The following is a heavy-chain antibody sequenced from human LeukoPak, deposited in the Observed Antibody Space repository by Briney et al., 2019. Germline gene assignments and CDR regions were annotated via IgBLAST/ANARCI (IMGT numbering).Heavy chain of an antibody. Sequence: GRSLRLSCAASGFTFSSSGMHWVRQAPGKGLEWVAVISYDGSYKYYADSVKGRFTISRDNSKNTLYLQMNSLRAEDTAVYYCAKDRASTTLRYFDYWGQGTLVTVSS. CDR2: ISYDGSYK. CDR3: AKDRASTTLRYFDY. J-gene: IGHJ4*02. V-gene: IGHV3-30*18. D-gene: IGHD4-11*01. CDR1: GFTFSSSG.